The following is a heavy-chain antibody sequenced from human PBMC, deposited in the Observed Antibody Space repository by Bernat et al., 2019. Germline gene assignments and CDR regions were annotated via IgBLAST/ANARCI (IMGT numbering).Heavy chain of an antibody. V-gene: IGHV1-69*02. CDR2: IIPILGIA. D-gene: IGHD3-10*01. J-gene: IGHJ4*02. CDR3: ASPMVRGPMGFDY. CDR1: GGTFSSYT. Sequence: QVQLVQSGAEVKKPGSSVKVSCKASGGTFSSYTISWVRQAPGQGLEWMGRIIPILGIANYAQKFQGRVMITADKSTSTAYMELSSLRSEDTAVYYCASPMVRGPMGFDYWGQGTLVTVSS.